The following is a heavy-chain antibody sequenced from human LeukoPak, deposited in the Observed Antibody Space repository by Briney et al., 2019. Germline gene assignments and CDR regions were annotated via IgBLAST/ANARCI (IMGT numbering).Heavy chain of an antibody. CDR3: ARDKGPKAIRSGYYYMDV. CDR1: GFTFSSYS. Sequence: GGSLRLSCAASGFTFSSYSMNWVRQAPGKGLEWVSSISSSSSYIYYADSVKGRFTISRNNAKNSLYLQMNSLRSEDTAVYYCARDKGPKAIRSGYYYMDVWGKGTTVTVSS. V-gene: IGHV3-21*04. CDR2: ISSSSSYI. D-gene: IGHD6-25*01. J-gene: IGHJ6*03.